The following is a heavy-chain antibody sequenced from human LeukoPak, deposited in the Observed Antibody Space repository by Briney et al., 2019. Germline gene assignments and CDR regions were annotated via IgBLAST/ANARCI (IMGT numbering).Heavy chain of an antibody. J-gene: IGHJ6*03. Sequence: ASVKVSCKASGYTFTGSYIHWVRQAPGQGLEWMGWINPNNGATNYAQKFQGRVTMTRDTSITTVYMELRSLRYDDTAVYYCPRGVYCSSSSCSGGLGYYFYFMDVWGKGTTVTVSS. D-gene: IGHD2-2*01. CDR2: INPNNGAT. V-gene: IGHV1-2*02. CDR1: GYTFTGSY. CDR3: PRGVYCSSSSCSGGLGYYFYFMDV.